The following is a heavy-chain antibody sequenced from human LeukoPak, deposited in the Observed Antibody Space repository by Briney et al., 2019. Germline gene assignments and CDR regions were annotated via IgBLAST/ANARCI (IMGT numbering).Heavy chain of an antibody. CDR2: INGDGGGDTT. J-gene: IGHJ4*02. Sequence: GSLRLSCAPSGFTFSSCDISWVRQTPGKGLQWLSTINGDGGGDTTNYADPVKGRFTISRDTSKNTLYLQMSSLRVEDTAVYYCAKAYPTARGVNFDYWGQGTLVTVSS. CDR1: GFTFSSCD. D-gene: IGHD3-10*01. V-gene: IGHV3-23*01. CDR3: AKAYPTARGVNFDY.